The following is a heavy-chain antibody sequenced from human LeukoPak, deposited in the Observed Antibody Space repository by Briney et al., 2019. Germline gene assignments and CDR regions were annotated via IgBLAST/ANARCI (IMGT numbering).Heavy chain of an antibody. Sequence: SVKVSCKASGGTFSSYAISWVRQAPGQGPEWMGGIIPIFGTANYAQKFQGRVTITTDESTRTAYMELSSLRSEDTAVYYCASGLGWDADWFDPWGQGTLVTVSS. V-gene: IGHV1-69*05. CDR2: IIPIFGTA. J-gene: IGHJ5*02. D-gene: IGHD1-26*01. CDR3: ASGLGWDADWFDP. CDR1: GGTFSSYA.